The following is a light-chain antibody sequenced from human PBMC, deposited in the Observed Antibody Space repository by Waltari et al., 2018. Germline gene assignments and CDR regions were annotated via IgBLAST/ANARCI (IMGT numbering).Light chain of an antibody. CDR2: DAS. V-gene: IGKV1-5*01. CDR1: QSISSW. Sequence: DIQMTQSPSTLSASVGDRVTIHCRASQSISSWLAWYQQKPGKAPKLLIYDASSLESGVPSRFSGSGSGTEFTLTISSLQPDDFATYYCQQYNSYSHTFGQGTKLEIK. CDR3: QQYNSYSHT. J-gene: IGKJ2*01.